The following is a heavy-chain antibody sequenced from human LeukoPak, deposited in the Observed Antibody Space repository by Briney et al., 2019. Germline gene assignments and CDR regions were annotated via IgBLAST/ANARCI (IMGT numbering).Heavy chain of an antibody. J-gene: IGHJ4*02. Sequence: GASGTVSCKASGGTFSSYAISWVRRAPGQGLEWMGRIIPILGIANYAQKFQGRVTITADKSTSTAYMELSSLRSEDTAVYYCAREPESGIHADYWGQGTLVTVSS. CDR3: AREPESGIHADY. CDR2: IIPILGIA. V-gene: IGHV1-69*04. CDR1: GGTFSSYA.